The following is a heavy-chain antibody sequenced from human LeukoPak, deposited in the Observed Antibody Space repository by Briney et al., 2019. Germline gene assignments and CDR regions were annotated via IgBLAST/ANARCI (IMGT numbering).Heavy chain of an antibody. CDR3: VRYCSSTSCYIGSGEYFQH. CDR2: ISSSGTDI. J-gene: IGHJ1*01. Sequence: GGSLRLSCAASGFTFSDYYMSWIRQAPGKGLEWVSFISSSGTDIFYADSMKGRFTISRDNAKNSLYLQVNSLRAEDTAVYYCVRYCSSTSCYIGSGEYFQHWGQGTLVAVSS. D-gene: IGHD2-2*02. CDR1: GFTFSDYY. V-gene: IGHV3-11*01.